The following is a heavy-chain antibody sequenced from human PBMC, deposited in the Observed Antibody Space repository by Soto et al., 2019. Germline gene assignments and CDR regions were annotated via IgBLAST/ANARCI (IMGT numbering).Heavy chain of an antibody. CDR2: TKDKANSYTA. CDR1: GFTFSDHY. Sequence: EVQLVESGGGLVQPGGSLRLSCVASGFTFSDHYIDWVRQAPGKGLEWVGRTKDKANSYTAEYAASVKGRFTISRDDSKKTLYLQMTSLKTEDTDMYYCTTEGALTGPDIDYWGQGTLITVSS. D-gene: IGHD3-16*01. J-gene: IGHJ4*02. V-gene: IGHV3-72*01. CDR3: TTEGALTGPDIDY.